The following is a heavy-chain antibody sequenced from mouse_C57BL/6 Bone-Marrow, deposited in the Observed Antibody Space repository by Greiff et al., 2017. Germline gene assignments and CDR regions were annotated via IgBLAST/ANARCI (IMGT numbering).Heavy chain of an antibody. CDR2: IHPNSGST. D-gene: IGHD2-5*01. Sequence: VQLQQPGAELVKPGASVKLSCKASGYTFTSYWMHWVKQRPGQGLAWIGMIHPNSGSTNYNEKFQSKATLTVDKSSSTAYMQLSSLTSEDSAVYYCASQAYYSNYDYWGQGTTLTVSS. J-gene: IGHJ2*01. CDR3: ASQAYYSNYDY. CDR1: GYTFTSYW. V-gene: IGHV1-64*01.